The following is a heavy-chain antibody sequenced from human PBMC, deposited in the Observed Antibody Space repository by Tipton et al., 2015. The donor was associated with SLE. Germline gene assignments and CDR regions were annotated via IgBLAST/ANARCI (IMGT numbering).Heavy chain of an antibody. D-gene: IGHD3-22*01. V-gene: IGHV4-61*09. CDR1: GGSISSGSYY. CDR3: ARERPNYYDSRGAFDI. Sequence: TLSLTCTVSGGSISSGSYYWSWIRQPAGKGLEWIGHIYTSGSTNYNPSLKSRVTISLDTSKNHFSLKLSSVTAADTAVYYCARERPNYYDSRGAFDIWGQGTMVTVSS. J-gene: IGHJ3*02. CDR2: IYTSGST.